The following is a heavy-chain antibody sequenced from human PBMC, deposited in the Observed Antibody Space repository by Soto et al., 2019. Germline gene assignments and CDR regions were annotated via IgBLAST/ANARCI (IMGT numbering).Heavy chain of an antibody. J-gene: IGHJ6*02. Sequence: SETLSLTCNVSGVSITNSYLIWFRLSPGKGLEWIGYIYNIAISTSNPSLTSRVTMSLDASKSQFSLKLSSVTPADTAVYYCAKRGPGGYYAMDVWGRGTTVTVSS. CDR3: AKRGPGGYYAMDV. CDR1: GVSITNSY. CDR2: IYNIAIS. D-gene: IGHD3-16*01. V-gene: IGHV4-59*01.